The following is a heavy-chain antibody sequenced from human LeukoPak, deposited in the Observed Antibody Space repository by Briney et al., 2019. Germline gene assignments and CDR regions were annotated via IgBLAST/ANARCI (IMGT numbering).Heavy chain of an antibody. CDR1: GYSFTSYW. CDR3: ARGRVVVAATQSSYFDY. D-gene: IGHD2-15*01. Sequence: GESLKISCKGSGYSFTSYWIGWVRQLPGKGLEWMGIIYPGDSDTRYSPSFQGQVTISADKSISTAYLQWSSLKASDTAMYYCARGRVVVAATQSSYFDYWGQGTLVTVSS. CDR2: IYPGDSDT. J-gene: IGHJ4*02. V-gene: IGHV5-51*01.